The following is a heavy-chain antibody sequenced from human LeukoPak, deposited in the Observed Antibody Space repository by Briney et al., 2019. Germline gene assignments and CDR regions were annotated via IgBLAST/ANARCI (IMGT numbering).Heavy chain of an antibody. J-gene: IGHJ6*04. CDR1: GFTFSSYA. CDR3: AKDLSSSWYYYYGMDV. D-gene: IGHD6-13*01. CDR2: ISGSGGST. V-gene: IGHV3-23*01. Sequence: GSLRLSCAASGFTFSSYAMSWVRQAPGKGLEWVSAISGSGGSTYYADSVKGRFTISRDNSKNTLYLQMNSLRAEDTAVYYCAKDLSSSWYYYYGMDVWGKGTTVTVSS.